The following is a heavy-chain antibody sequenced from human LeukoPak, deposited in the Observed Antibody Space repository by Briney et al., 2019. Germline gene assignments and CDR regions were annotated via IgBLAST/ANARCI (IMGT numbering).Heavy chain of an antibody. CDR2: ISSSGSTI. V-gene: IGHV3-11*01. Sequence: GGSLRLSCAASGFTFSDYYMSWIRQAPGKGLEWVSYISSSGSTIYYADSVKGRFTISRDNAKNSLYLQMNSLRAEDTAVYYCASAIYYYGSGSSPQDVWGQGTTVTVSS. CDR1: GFTFSDYY. J-gene: IGHJ6*02. D-gene: IGHD3-10*01. CDR3: ASAIYYYGSGSSPQDV.